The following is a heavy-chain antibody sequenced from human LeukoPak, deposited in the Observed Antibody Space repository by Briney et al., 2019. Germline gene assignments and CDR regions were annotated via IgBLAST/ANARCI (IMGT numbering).Heavy chain of an antibody. CDR2: IIPILGIA. J-gene: IGHJ4*02. CDR3: ARTPYGGNEFSYFDY. V-gene: IGHV1-69*02. Sequence: GASVKVSCKASGYTFIGYYMHWVRQAPGQGLEWMGRIIPILGIANYAQKFQGRVTITADKSTSTAYMELSSLRSEDTAVYYCARTPYGGNEFSYFDYWGQGTLVTVSS. CDR1: GYTFIGYY. D-gene: IGHD4-23*01.